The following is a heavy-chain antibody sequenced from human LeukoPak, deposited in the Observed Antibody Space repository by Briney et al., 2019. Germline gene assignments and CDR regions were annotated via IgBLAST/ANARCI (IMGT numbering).Heavy chain of an antibody. V-gene: IGHV4-59*01. Sequence: SETLSLTCTVSGGSITSYYWSRIRQPPGKGLEWIGYMYYSGNSYYNPSLKGRVTISVDTSKNQFSLKLSSMTAADTAVYYCASYSNSWYYFDYWGQGTLVTVSS. J-gene: IGHJ4*02. CDR1: GGSITSYY. CDR2: MYYSGNS. CDR3: ASYSNSWYYFDY. D-gene: IGHD6-13*01.